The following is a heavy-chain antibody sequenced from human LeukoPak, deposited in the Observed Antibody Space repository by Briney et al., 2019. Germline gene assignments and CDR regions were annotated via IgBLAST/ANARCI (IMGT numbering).Heavy chain of an antibody. D-gene: IGHD3/OR15-3a*01. V-gene: IGHV3-23*01. Sequence: GGSLRLSCAASGFTFSTYPISWVRQAPGKGLEWVSAISGGGSNTYYADSVKGRFTISRDNSKNMLYLQMNSLRAEDTAVYYCAKHLNLDYDYWGQGTLVTVSS. J-gene: IGHJ4*02. CDR3: AKHLNLDYDY. CDR2: ISGGGSNT. CDR1: GFTFSTYP.